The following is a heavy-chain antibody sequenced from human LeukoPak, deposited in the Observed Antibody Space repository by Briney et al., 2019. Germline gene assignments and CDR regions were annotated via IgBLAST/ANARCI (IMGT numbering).Heavy chain of an antibody. V-gene: IGHV3-23*01. CDR2: ISGSGGST. CDR1: GFAFGSEA. Sequence: PGGSLRLSCAASGFAFGSEAMSWVRQAPGKGLEWVSAISGSGGSTYYADSVKGRFTISRDNSKNTLYLQMNSLRGEDTAVYYCARGGRRFWGQGTLVTVSS. D-gene: IGHD3-10*01. CDR3: ARGGRRF. J-gene: IGHJ4*02.